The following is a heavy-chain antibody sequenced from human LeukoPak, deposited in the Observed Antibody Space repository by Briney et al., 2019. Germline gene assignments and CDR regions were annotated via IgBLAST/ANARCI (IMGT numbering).Heavy chain of an antibody. CDR3: ARDSGSYSVSDY. J-gene: IGHJ4*02. D-gene: IGHD1-26*01. CDR1: GYTYSTYG. CDR2: ISAYDGQT. Sequence: ASVKVSCKASGYTYSTYGISWVRQAPGQGLEWMGWISAYDGQTFYARKLQGQVTMTTDTSTSTAYMDLGSLRFDDTAVYYCARDSGSYSVSDYWGQGTLVTVSS. V-gene: IGHV1-18*01.